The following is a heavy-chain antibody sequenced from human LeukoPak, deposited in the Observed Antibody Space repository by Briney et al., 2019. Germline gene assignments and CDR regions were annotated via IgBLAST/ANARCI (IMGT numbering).Heavy chain of an antibody. CDR2: ISYSGST. V-gene: IGHV4-59*01. D-gene: IGHD5-18*01. Sequence: KPSETLSLTCTVSGGSISSYYWNWIRQPPGKGLEWIGSISYSGSTNYNPSLESRVTISVDTSKDQISLKLSSVTAADTTVYYCARAPERWYSYGSYTFYYMDVWGKGTTVTVSS. J-gene: IGHJ6*03. CDR3: ARAPERWYSYGSYTFYYMDV. CDR1: GGSISSYY.